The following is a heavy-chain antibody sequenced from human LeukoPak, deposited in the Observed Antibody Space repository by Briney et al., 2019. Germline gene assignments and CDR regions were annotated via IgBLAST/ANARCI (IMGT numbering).Heavy chain of an antibody. J-gene: IGHJ4*02. V-gene: IGHV3-7*01. D-gene: IGHD6-13*01. CDR1: EFTFSGYW. Sequence: GGSLRLSCAASEFTFSGYWMSWFRQAPGKGLEWVATIKQDGSETDYVDSVKGRFTISRENAKNSLNLQMNSLRAGDTAVYSCAKEGSAAPKEQQLPSFDYWGQGTLVTVSS. CDR3: AKEGSAAPKEQQLPSFDY. CDR2: IKQDGSET.